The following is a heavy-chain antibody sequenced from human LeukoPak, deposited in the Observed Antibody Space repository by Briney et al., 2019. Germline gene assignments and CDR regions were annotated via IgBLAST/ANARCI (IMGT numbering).Heavy chain of an antibody. CDR3: ARDRGAYCGGDCYLGFDY. CDR1: GFTFTTYT. Sequence: GGSLRLSCAASGFTFTTYTMNWVRQAPGKGLEWVSSISPIGTAMFYADSVKGRFTISRDNAKNSLYLQMDSLRAEDTAVYYCARDRGAYCGGDCYLGFDYWGRGTLVTVSS. J-gene: IGHJ4*01. CDR2: ISPIGTAM. V-gene: IGHV3-21*01. D-gene: IGHD2-21*02.